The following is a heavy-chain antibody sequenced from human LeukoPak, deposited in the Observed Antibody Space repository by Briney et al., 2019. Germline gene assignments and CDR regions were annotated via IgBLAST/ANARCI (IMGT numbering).Heavy chain of an antibody. CDR1: GFTFSSYA. J-gene: IGHJ4*02. CDR2: ISYDGSNK. D-gene: IGHD3-10*01. Sequence: GGSLRLSCAASGFTFSSYAMHWVRQAPGKGLEWVAVISYDGSNKYYADSVKGRFTISRDNSKNTLYLQMNSLRAEDTAVYYCARDRTPHYYGSGSYDLDYWGQGTLVTVSS. V-gene: IGHV3-30*04. CDR3: ARDRTPHYYGSGSYDLDY.